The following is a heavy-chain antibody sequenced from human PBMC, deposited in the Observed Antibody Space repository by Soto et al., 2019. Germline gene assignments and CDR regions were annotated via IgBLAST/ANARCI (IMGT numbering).Heavy chain of an antibody. J-gene: IGHJ4*02. CDR2: IYNSGTT. D-gene: IGHD3-3*01. V-gene: IGHV4-30-4*01. CDR1: GGSINRGGYF. Sequence: QVQLQESGPGLVKPSQTLSLTCTVSGGSINRGGYFWSWIRQTPGKGLEWIGHIYNSGTTYTNPSLNIRATIEGATPPNQSSLNLKSVTAEDTAVYYGARGPSADKVDYWGQGTLVTVSS. CDR3: ARGPSADKVDY.